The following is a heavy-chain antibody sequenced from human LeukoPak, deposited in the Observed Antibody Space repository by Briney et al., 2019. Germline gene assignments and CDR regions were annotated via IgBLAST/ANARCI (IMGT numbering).Heavy chain of an antibody. J-gene: IGHJ4*02. CDR1: GFTFSSYG. D-gene: IGHD1-26*01. V-gene: IGHV3-30*02. CDR3: AKDHGRWDNFPDY. CDR2: IRYDGSNK. Sequence: PGGSLRLSCAASGFTFSSYGMHWVRQAPGKGLEWVAFIRYDGSNKYYADSVKGRFTISRDNSKTTVYLQMDSLRPEDTALYYCAKDHGRWDNFPDYWGQGTLVTVSS.